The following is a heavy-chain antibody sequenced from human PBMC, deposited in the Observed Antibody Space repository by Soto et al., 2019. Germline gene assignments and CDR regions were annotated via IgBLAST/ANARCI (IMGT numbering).Heavy chain of an antibody. Sequence: GGSLRLSCAASGFRFSDYIMHWVRQAPGKGLEWVAVIPIDGSRNYYAGSVKGRFTISRDNSKSTLYLQMNSPRSEDTALYYCARQDEGFDQWGQGTLVTVSS. CDR1: GFRFSDYI. J-gene: IGHJ4*02. CDR2: IPIDGSRN. CDR3: ARQDEGFDQ. V-gene: IGHV3-30-3*01.